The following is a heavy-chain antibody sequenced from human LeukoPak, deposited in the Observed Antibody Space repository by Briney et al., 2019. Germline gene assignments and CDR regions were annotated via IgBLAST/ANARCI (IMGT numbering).Heavy chain of an antibody. D-gene: IGHD3-22*01. V-gene: IGHV1-69*05. CDR1: GGTFSSYA. Sequence: SVKVSCKASGGTFSSYAISWVRQAPGQGLEWVGGIIPIFGTATYAQKFQGRVTITTDESTSTAYMELSSLRSEDTAVYYCARGVYYYDSSGYYKGLDYWGQGTLVTVSS. CDR3: ARGVYYYDSSGYYKGLDY. CDR2: IIPIFGTA. J-gene: IGHJ4*02.